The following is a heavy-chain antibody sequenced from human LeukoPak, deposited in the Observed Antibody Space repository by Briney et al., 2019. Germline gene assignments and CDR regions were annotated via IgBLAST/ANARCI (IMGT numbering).Heavy chain of an antibody. J-gene: IGHJ4*02. CDR2: VWGNGFSP. CDR1: GFPFSSDA. V-gene: IGHV3-23*01. CDR3: AKGPLGYCGGGTCYVSD. Sequence: GGALRLSCGGSGFPFSSDAMSWVRQAPGKGLGWVSAVWGNGFSPYSAAAVRGRFPSSRDDSKTTRYLQMSSLGAEDPAVYYCAKGPLGYCGGGTCYVSDWGQGTLVIVSS. D-gene: IGHD2-15*01.